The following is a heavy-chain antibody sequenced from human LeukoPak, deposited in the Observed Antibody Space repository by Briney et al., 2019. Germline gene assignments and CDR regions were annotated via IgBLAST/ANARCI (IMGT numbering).Heavy chain of an antibody. D-gene: IGHD6-19*01. J-gene: IGHJ4*02. CDR3: ARDGDSSGWTRSDY. V-gene: IGHV4-39*07. CDR2: IYYSGST. CDR1: GGSISSTSYY. Sequence: PSETLSLTCTVSGGSISSTSYYWGWIRQPPGKGLEWIGSIYYSGSTYYNPSLKSRVTISADRSKNQFSLKLSSVTAADTAVYYCARDGDSSGWTRSDYWGQGTLVTVSS.